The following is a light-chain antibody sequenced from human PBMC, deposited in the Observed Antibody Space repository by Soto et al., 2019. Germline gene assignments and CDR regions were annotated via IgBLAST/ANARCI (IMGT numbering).Light chain of an antibody. CDR2: AAS. V-gene: IGKV1-39*01. J-gene: IGKJ2*01. Sequence: DLQMTQSPSSLSASVGDRVTITCQSSQNINNYLNWYQQKPGRAPELLIFAASSLGDGVPSRFSGSGSSTHFTLTITSLQPEDSATYYCQQSYNSPMFTFGQGTKVAIK. CDR3: QQSYNSPMFT. CDR1: QNINNY.